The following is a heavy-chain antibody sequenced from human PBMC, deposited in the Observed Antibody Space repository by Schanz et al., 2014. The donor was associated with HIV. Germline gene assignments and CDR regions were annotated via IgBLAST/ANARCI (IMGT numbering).Heavy chain of an antibody. CDR3: AKVGRIYSTTWIDH. V-gene: IGHV3-30*18. CDR2: ISYDGSIK. D-gene: IGHD6-13*01. Sequence: QVQLMESGGGVVQPGRSLRLSCAASGFTFRTHGIHWVRQAPAKGLEWVAVISYDGSIKEYADSVKGRFAISRDNSKNTVYLQMNSLRGEDSAVYYCAKVGRIYSTTWIDHWGQGTLVTVSS. CDR1: GFTFRTHG. J-gene: IGHJ4*02.